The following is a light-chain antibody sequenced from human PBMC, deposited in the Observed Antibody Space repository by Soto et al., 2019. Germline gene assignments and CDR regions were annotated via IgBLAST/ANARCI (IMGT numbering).Light chain of an antibody. CDR3: QQYGSSPYT. J-gene: IGKJ2*01. V-gene: IGKV3-20*01. CDR2: DAS. Sequence: DIVLTQYPGTLSLSPGERATLSCRASQSVSSNFLAWYQQKPGQAPRLLIYDASSRATGIPDRFSGSGSGTEFTLIISRLEPEDFAVYYCQQYGSSPYTFGQGTKLDIK. CDR1: QSVSSNF.